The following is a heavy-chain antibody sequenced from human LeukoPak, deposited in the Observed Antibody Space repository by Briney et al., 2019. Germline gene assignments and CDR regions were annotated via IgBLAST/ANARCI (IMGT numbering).Heavy chain of an antibody. Sequence: PSETLSLTCTVSGGSISSSSYYWGWIRQPPGKGLEWIGSIYYSGSTYYNPSLKSRVTISVDTSKNQFSLKLSSVTAADTAVYYCARHQGYYDFWSGYYDYFDYWGQGTLVTVSS. D-gene: IGHD3-3*01. CDR2: IYYSGST. J-gene: IGHJ4*02. CDR3: ARHQGYYDFWSGYYDYFDY. CDR1: GGSISSSSYY. V-gene: IGHV4-39*01.